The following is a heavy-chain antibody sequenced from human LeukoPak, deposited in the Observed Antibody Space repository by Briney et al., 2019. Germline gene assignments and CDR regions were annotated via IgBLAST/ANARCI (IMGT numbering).Heavy chain of an antibody. CDR3: AVVLSGLGDHWFDP. D-gene: IGHD3-16*01. CDR1: GYTFTSYG. Sequence: ASVKVSCKASGYTFTSYGISWVRQAPGQGLEWMGWISAYNGNTNYAQKLQGRVTMTRDMSTSTVYMELSSLRSEDTAVYYCAVVLSGLGDHWFDPWGQGTLVTVSS. J-gene: IGHJ5*02. CDR2: ISAYNGNT. V-gene: IGHV1-18*01.